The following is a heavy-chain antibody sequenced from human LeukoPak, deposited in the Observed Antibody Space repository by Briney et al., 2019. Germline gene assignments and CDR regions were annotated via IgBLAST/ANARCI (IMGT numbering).Heavy chain of an antibody. CDR3: ARFKTWPIVVVPAALPFDY. V-gene: IGHV1-46*01. J-gene: IGHJ4*02. Sequence: ASVKVSCKASGYTFTSYAMNWVRQAPGQGLEWMGIINPSGGSITYAQMFQGRVTMTGDMSTSTVYMELSSLRSEDTSVYYCARFKTWPIVVVPAALPFDYWGQGTLVTVSS. CDR1: GYTFTSYA. D-gene: IGHD2-2*01. CDR2: INPSGGSI.